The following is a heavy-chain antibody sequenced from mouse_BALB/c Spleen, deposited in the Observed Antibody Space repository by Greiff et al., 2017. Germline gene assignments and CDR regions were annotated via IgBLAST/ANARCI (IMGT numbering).Heavy chain of an antibody. Sequence: VKLMESGPGLVKPSQSLSLTCTVTGYSITSDYAWNWIRQFPGNKLEWMGYISYSGSTSYNPSLKSRISITRDTSKNQFFLQLNSVTTEDTATYYCARWWHYYAMDYWGQGTSVTVSA. CDR3: ARWWHYYAMDY. CDR1: GYSITSDYA. CDR2: ISYSGST. D-gene: IGHD1-1*02. V-gene: IGHV3-2*02. J-gene: IGHJ4*01.